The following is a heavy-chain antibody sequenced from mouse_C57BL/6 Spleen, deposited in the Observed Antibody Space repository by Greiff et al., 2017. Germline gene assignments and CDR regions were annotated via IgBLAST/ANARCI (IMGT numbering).Heavy chain of an antibody. CDR3: ARSPYYSNPDY. J-gene: IGHJ2*01. CDR1: GFNIKDYY. Sequence: EVKLVESGAELVKPGASVKLSCTASGFNIKDYYMHWVKQRTEQGLEWIGRIDPEDGETKYAPKFQGQAPIPAATSSNTAYLRVGSLTTEDTAVYYCARSPYYSNPDYWGQGTTLTVSS. V-gene: IGHV14-2*01. D-gene: IGHD2-5*01. CDR2: IDPEDGET.